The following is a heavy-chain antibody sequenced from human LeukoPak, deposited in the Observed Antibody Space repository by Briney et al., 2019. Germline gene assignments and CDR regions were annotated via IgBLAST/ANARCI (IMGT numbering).Heavy chain of an antibody. D-gene: IGHD3-3*01. CDR3: AKDARDRLRFFEWSSFDY. Sequence: PGWSLRLSCAASGFTFSSYGMHLVRQAPGKGLEWVAFIRYDGSNKYYADSVKGRFTISRDNSKNTLYLQMNSLRAEDTAVYYCAKDARDRLRFFEWSSFDYWGQGTLVTVSS. J-gene: IGHJ4*02. CDR1: GFTFSSYG. CDR2: IRYDGSNK. V-gene: IGHV3-30*02.